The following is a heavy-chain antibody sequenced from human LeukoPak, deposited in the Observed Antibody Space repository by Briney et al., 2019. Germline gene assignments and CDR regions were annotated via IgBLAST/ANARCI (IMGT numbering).Heavy chain of an antibody. CDR2: INHSGST. CDR3: ARGRYYDILTGYYKYYFDY. CDR1: GGSFSGYY. D-gene: IGHD3-9*01. Sequence: SETLSLTCAVYGGSFSGYYWSWIRQPPGKGLEWIGEINHSGSTNYNPSLKSRVTISVDTSKNQFSLKLSSVTAADTAAYYCARGRYYDILTGYYKYYFDYWGQGTLVTVSS. V-gene: IGHV4-34*01. J-gene: IGHJ4*02.